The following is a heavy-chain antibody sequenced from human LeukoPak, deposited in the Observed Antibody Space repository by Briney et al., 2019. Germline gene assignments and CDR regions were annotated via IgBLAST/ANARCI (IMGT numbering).Heavy chain of an antibody. V-gene: IGHV1-18*01. CDR1: GYTFTSYG. J-gene: IGHJ4*02. CDR3: ARPEGDCGGDCYYDY. CDR2: ISAYNGNT. D-gene: IGHD2-21*02. Sequence: ASVKVSCKASGYTFTSYGISWVRQAPGQGLEWMGWISAYNGNTNYAQKLQGRVTMTTDTSTSTAYMELRGLRSDDTAVYYCARPEGDCGGDCYYDYWGRGTLVTVSS.